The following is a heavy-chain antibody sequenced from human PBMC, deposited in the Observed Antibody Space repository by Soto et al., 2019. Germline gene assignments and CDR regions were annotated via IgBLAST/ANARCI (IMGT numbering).Heavy chain of an antibody. CDR3: ARLRDGYYGSGRYYYYGMDV. V-gene: IGHV4-59*08. Sequence: SETLSVTCTVAGGSISSYYWSWIRQPPGKGLEWIGYIYYSGSTNYNPSLKSRVTISVDTSKNQFSLKLSSVTAADTAVYYCARLRDGYYGSGRYYYYGMDVWGQGTTVTVSS. J-gene: IGHJ6*02. D-gene: IGHD3-10*01. CDR1: GGSISSYY. CDR2: IYYSGST.